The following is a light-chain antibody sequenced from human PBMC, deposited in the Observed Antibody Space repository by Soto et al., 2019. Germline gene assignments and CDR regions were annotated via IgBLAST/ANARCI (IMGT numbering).Light chain of an antibody. CDR1: SSDVGGYNY. Sequence: QSVLTQPASGSGSPGQSITISCTGTSSDVGGYNYVSWYQQHPGKAPKLMIYDVSNRPSGVSNRFSGSKSGNTASLTISGLQAEDEADYYCSSCTSSSTRVFGTGTKVTVL. V-gene: IGLV2-14*01. CDR3: SSCTSSSTRV. J-gene: IGLJ1*01. CDR2: DVS.